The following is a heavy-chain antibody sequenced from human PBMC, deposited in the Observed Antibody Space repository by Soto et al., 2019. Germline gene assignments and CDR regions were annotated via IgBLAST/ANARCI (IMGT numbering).Heavy chain of an antibody. CDR3: ARGPPHFGGMAV. V-gene: IGHV4-34*01. D-gene: IGHD3-3*02. CDR2: INHSGST. CDR1: GGSFSGYY. Sequence: QVQLQQWGAGLLKPSETLSLTCAVYGGSFSGYYWSWIRQPPGKGLEWIGEINHSGSTNYNPSLKSRVTISVDTSKNQFSLKLSSVTAADTAVYYCARGPPHFGGMAVWGQGTTVTVS. J-gene: IGHJ6*02.